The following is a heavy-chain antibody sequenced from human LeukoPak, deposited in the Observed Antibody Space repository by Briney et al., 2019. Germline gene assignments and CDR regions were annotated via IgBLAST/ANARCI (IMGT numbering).Heavy chain of an antibody. CDR2: INHSGST. V-gene: IGHV4-34*01. Sequence: SETLSLTCAVYGGSFSGYYWSWIRQPPGKGLEWIGEINHSGSTNYNPSLKSRVTISVDTSKNQLSLKLRSVTAADTAVYYCARGGVLRLPGGSEGYFDNWGQGTLVTVSS. D-gene: IGHD3-3*01. CDR1: GGSFSGYY. CDR3: ARGGVLRLPGGSEGYFDN. J-gene: IGHJ4*02.